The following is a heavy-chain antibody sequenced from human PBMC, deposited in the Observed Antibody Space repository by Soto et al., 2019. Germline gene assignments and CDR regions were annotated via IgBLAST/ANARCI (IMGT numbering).Heavy chain of an antibody. Sequence: EVQLVESGGGLVQPRRSLRLSCAASGFTFSRYAMNWVRQAPGKGLEWVSYISVGGGSIFYSDSVKGRFTISRDDAQNSVYLQMNSLRDEDTALYFCVRDDQWASDVWGQGTMVIVSS. D-gene: IGHD6-19*01. V-gene: IGHV3-48*02. CDR2: ISVGGGSI. CDR3: VRDDQWASDV. J-gene: IGHJ3*01. CDR1: GFTFSRYA.